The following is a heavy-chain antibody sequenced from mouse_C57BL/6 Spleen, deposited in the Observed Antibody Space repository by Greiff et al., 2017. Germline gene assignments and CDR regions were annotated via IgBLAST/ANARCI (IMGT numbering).Heavy chain of an antibody. CDR2: IDPSDSYT. CDR1: GYTFTSYW. V-gene: IGHV1-59*01. Sequence: QVQLQQPGAELVRPGTSVKLSCKASGYTFTSYWMHWVKQRPGQGLEWIGVIDPSDSYTNYNQKFKGKATLTVDTSSSTAYMPLSSLTSEDSAVYYCARSDGNYRWYFDVWGTGTTVTVSS. CDR3: ARSDGNYRWYFDV. J-gene: IGHJ1*03. D-gene: IGHD2-1*01.